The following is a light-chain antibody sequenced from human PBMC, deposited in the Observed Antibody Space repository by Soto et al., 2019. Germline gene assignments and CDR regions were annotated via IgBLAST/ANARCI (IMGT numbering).Light chain of an antibody. CDR2: DVS. Sequence: QSVLTQPASVSGSPGQSITISCTGTGSDVGGYNYVSWFQQHPDKAPKLMIYDVSNRPSGVSARFSGSKSGNTASLTISGLLAEDEADYYCNSYTTSGTHVFGTGTKVTVL. V-gene: IGLV2-14*03. CDR3: NSYTTSGTHV. J-gene: IGLJ1*01. CDR1: GSDVGGYNY.